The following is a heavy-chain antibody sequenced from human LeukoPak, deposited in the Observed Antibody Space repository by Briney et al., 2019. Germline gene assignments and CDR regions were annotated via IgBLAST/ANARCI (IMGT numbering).Heavy chain of an antibody. Sequence: ASVKVSCKASGYTFTSYGISWVRQAPGQGLEWMGWINTNTGNPTCAQGFTGRFVFSLDTSVSTAYLQIGSLKAEDTAVYYCARSRGGGDSGWYWGHFDYWGQGTLVTVSS. CDR1: GYTFTSYG. J-gene: IGHJ4*02. CDR2: INTNTGNP. V-gene: IGHV7-4-1*01. CDR3: ARSRGGGDSGWYWGHFDY. D-gene: IGHD6-19*01.